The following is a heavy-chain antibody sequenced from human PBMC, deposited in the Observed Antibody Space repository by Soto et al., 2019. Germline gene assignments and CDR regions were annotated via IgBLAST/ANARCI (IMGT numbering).Heavy chain of an antibody. D-gene: IGHD7-27*01. J-gene: IGHJ4*02. CDR2: IYNTGST. CDR3: ALALGPTTGLDY. CDR1: GASISSGHYY. V-gene: IGHV4-31*03. Sequence: SETLSLTCSVSGASISSGHYYWTWIRQHPGKGLEWIGSIYNTGSTSYNPSLTSRLSISVDTSENHFSLRLFSVTVADPAVYYCALALGPTTGLDYWGQGSLVTVSS.